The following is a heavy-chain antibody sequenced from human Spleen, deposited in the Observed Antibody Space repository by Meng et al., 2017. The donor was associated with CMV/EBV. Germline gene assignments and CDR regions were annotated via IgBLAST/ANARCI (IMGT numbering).Heavy chain of an antibody. V-gene: IGHV3-33*06. CDR2: IWFDGNIK. Sequence: SGFDFSSYGMNWVRQAPGKGLEWVAVIWFDGNIKDYADSVKGRFTISRDNPNKILYLQMNSLRVEDTAVYYCAKGLKVRNKTGYYFDYWGQGALVTVSS. J-gene: IGHJ4*02. CDR3: AKGLKVRNKTGYYFDY. D-gene: IGHD3-9*01. CDR1: GFDFSSYG.